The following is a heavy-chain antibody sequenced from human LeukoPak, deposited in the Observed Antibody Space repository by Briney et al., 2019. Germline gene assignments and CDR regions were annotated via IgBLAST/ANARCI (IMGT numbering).Heavy chain of an antibody. V-gene: IGHV3-33*06. J-gene: IGHJ4*02. Sequence: GRSLRLSCAASGFTFSSYGMLWVRQAPGKGLVGVAVIWYDGSNKYYADSVKGRFTISRYNSKHTLYLQMNSLRAEDTAVYYCAKEQYSSGWYNFDYWGQGTLVTVSS. CDR2: IWYDGSNK. D-gene: IGHD6-19*01. CDR3: AKEQYSSGWYNFDY. CDR1: GFTFSSYG.